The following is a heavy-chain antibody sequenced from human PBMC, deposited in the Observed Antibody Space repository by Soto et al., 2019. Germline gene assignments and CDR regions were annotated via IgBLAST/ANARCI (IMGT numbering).Heavy chain of an antibody. V-gene: IGHV4-31*03. J-gene: IGHJ4*02. CDR1: GDSSNNGGHY. CDR3: ARSAVGATKSGFDS. Sequence: QVQLQESGPGLVKPSQTLSLTCNVSGDSSNNGGHYWSWIRQLPGKGLEWNGFIYYSGTTYYNPSLKSRVTISVHTSKIQFSLNLSAVTAADTAVYYCARSAVGATKSGFDSWGQGTLVTVSS. D-gene: IGHD1-26*01. CDR2: IYYSGTT.